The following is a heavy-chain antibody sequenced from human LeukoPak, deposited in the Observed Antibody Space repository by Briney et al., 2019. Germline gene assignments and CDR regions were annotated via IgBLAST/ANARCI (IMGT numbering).Heavy chain of an antibody. CDR1: GGSISSSSYY. D-gene: IGHD3-16*02. CDR2: IYYSGST. CDR3: ARSDIWGSYRFLDY. V-gene: IGHV4-39*07. Sequence: SETLSLTCTVSGGSISSSSYYWGWIRQPPGKGLEWIGSIYYSGSTYYNPSLKSRVTISVDTSKNQFSLKLSSVTAADTAVYYCARSDIWGSYRFLDYWGQGTLVIVSS. J-gene: IGHJ4*02.